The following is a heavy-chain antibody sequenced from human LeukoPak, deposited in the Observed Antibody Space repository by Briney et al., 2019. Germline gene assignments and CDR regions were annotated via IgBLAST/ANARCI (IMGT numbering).Heavy chain of an antibody. CDR3: ARHGRDAGCGGDCYWRWIDY. V-gene: IGHV4-31*03. Sequence: SQSRSLTCPVSGGSISSGCYYWGRIRQQPGKGLDWIGYIDYSKSTYYNPTLNSRVMISVDTSKKQFSLKLSSVTAEGTAVYYCARHGRDAGCGGDCYWRWIDYWGQGTLVTVSS. CDR1: GGSISSGCYY. CDR2: IDYSKST. D-gene: IGHD2-21*02. J-gene: IGHJ4*02.